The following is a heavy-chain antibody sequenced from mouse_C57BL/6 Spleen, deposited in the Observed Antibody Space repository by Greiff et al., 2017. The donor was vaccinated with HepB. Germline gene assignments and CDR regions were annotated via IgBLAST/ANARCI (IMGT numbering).Heavy chain of an antibody. V-gene: IGHV1-81*01. D-gene: IGHD3-1*01. CDR2: IYPRSGNT. J-gene: IGHJ3*01. CDR3: ASREAY. CDR1: GYTFTSYG. Sequence: VKLQQSGAELARPGASVKLSCKASGYTFTSYGISWVKQRTGQGLEWIGEIYPRSGNTYYNEKFKGKATLTADKSSSTAYMELRSLTSEDSAVYFCASREAYWGQGTLVTVSA.